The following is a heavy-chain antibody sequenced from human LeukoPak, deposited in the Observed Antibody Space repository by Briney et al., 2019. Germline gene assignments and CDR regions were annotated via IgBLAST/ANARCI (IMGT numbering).Heavy chain of an antibody. CDR2: INPNSGGT. Sequence: ASVKVSCKASGYTFTGYYMHWVRQAPGQGLEWMGWINPNSGGTNYAQKFQGRVTMTRDTSISTAYMELSRLRSDDTAVYYCARVPYYGSGEGIDYWGQGTLVTVSP. CDR1: GYTFTGYY. J-gene: IGHJ4*02. D-gene: IGHD3-10*01. V-gene: IGHV1-2*02. CDR3: ARVPYYGSGEGIDY.